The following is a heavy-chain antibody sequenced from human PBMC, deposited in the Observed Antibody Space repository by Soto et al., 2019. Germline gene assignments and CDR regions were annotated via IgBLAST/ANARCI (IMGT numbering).Heavy chain of an antibody. J-gene: IGHJ6*02. Sequence: ASVKVSCKASGYTFTCYYMHWVRQAPGQGLEWMGIINPSGGSTSYAQKFQGRVTMTRDTSTSTVYMELSSLRSEDTAVYYCARGVRDGYNLGGPYYYGMDVWGQGTTVTVSS. CDR1: GYTFTCYY. V-gene: IGHV1-46*01. CDR2: INPSGGST. D-gene: IGHD5-12*01. CDR3: ARGVRDGYNLGGPYYYGMDV.